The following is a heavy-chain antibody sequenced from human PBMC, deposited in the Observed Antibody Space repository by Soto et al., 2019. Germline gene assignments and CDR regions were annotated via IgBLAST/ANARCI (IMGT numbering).Heavy chain of an antibody. CDR2: IIPIFGTA. J-gene: IGHJ4*02. CDR3: ARRLNDGDYDVGYFDY. V-gene: IGHV1-69*12. Sequence: QVQLVQSGAEVKKPGSSVKVSCKASGGTFSSYAISWVRQAPGQGLEWMGGIIPIFGTANYAQKFQGRVTITADESKRTAYKELSSLRSEDTAGYYCARRLNDGDYDVGYFDYWGQGTLVTGSS. D-gene: IGHD4-17*01. CDR1: GGTFSSYA.